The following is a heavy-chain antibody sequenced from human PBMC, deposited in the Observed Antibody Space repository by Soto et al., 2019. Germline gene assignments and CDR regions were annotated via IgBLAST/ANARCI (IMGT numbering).Heavy chain of an antibody. V-gene: IGHV4-31*03. D-gene: IGHD1-7*01. Sequence: SETLSLTCTVSGGSISSGGYYWSWIRQHPGKGLERIGYIYYSGSTYYNPSLKSRVTISVDTSKNQFSLKLSSVTAADTAVYYCASSRQGSSITGTTLGAFDIWGQGTMVTVSS. J-gene: IGHJ3*02. CDR1: GGSISSGGYY. CDR3: ASSRQGSSITGTTLGAFDI. CDR2: IYYSGST.